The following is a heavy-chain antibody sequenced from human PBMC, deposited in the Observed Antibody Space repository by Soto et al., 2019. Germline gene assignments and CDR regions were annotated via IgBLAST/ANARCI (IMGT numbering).Heavy chain of an antibody. V-gene: IGHV1-69*05. CDR2: IIPIFGTA. Sequence: ASVKLSCTDSGGTFSSNAISWVLQAPGQGLEWMGGIIPIFGTANYAQKFQGRVTMTRDTSTSTVYMELSSLRSEDTAVYYCAREWTATVTMSLDYWGQGTLVTVSS. D-gene: IGHD4-4*01. J-gene: IGHJ4*02. CDR1: GGTFSSNA. CDR3: AREWTATVTMSLDY.